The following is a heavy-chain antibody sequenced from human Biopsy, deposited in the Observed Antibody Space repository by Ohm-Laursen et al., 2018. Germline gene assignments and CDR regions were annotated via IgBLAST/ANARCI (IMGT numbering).Heavy chain of an antibody. CDR2: ISASGGSA. V-gene: IGHV3-23*01. CDR1: GFPFANYA. CDR3: AKKGMPVTDNNWFDP. D-gene: IGHD2-21*02. J-gene: IGHJ5*02. Sequence: SLRLSCTASGFPFANYAMNWVRQAPGEGLEWVSLISASGGSAYYADSVKGRFTVSRDNSKNTVVLQMNSLRPEDTAAYYCAKKGMPVTDNNWFDPWGQGTLVTVSS.